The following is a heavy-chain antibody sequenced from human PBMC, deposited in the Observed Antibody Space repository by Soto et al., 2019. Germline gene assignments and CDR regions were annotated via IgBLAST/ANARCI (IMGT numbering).Heavy chain of an antibody. D-gene: IGHD3-10*01. Sequence: GASVKVSCKTSGYTFSTYDINWVRQAPGQGLEWMWWMNPNSGDTGSAQKFLGRLTMTRDSSIRTVYMELSSLSSEDTAVYYCARLNYYGSGSYQDYFYFYALDVWGQGTTVTVSS. CDR3: ARLNYYGSGSYQDYFYFYALDV. CDR2: MNPNSGDT. CDR1: GYTFSTYD. J-gene: IGHJ6*02. V-gene: IGHV1-8*01.